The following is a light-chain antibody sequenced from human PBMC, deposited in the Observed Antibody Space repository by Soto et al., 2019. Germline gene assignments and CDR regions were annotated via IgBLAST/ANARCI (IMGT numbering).Light chain of an antibody. Sequence: DIQMTQSPSTLSASVGDRVTITCRASQSINSWLAWYQQKPGKAPKVLIYKASSVESGVPSRFSGSGSGTEFTLTISSLQPDDFATYYCQQYKSFSLTFGGGTKVEIK. CDR2: KAS. CDR1: QSINSW. J-gene: IGKJ4*01. V-gene: IGKV1-5*03. CDR3: QQYKSFSLT.